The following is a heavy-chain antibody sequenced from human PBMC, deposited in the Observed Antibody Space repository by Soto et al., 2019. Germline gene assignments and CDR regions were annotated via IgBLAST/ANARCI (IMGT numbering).Heavy chain of an antibody. CDR2: IDWDDDK. CDR3: AKPGTDGSWFDP. Sequence: SGPTLVNPTQTLTLTCTFSGFSLSTSGMRVSWIRQPPGKALQWLARIDWDDDKFYTTSLRTRLTISKDTSKNQVVLTMTNMDPVDTATYYCAKPGTDGSWFDPWGQGTLVTAPQ. CDR1: GFSLSTSGMR. V-gene: IGHV2-70*04. J-gene: IGHJ5*02. D-gene: IGHD1-1*01.